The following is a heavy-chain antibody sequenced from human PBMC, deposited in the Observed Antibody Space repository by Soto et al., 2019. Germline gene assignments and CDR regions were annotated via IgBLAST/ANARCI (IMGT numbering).Heavy chain of an antibody. CDR1: GYTFGNND. V-gene: IGHV1-8*01. CDR2: MNPNSGNT. Sequence: ASVKVSCKASGYTFGNNDISWVRQGTGQGLECMGWMNPNSGNTGYAQKFQGRVTMTRNTSTSTAHLELRSLRSDDTAIYYCARMATSGTLNWFDPWGQGTLVTVSS. CDR3: ARMATSGTLNWFDP. J-gene: IGHJ5*02.